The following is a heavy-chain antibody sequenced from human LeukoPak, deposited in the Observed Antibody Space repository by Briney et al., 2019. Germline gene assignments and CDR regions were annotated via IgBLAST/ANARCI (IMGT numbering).Heavy chain of an antibody. CDR2: INNDGSST. CDR3: ARVREYYDSSGYYFDY. V-gene: IGHV3-74*01. Sequence: PGGSLRLSCGASGFTFSSYWMHWVRQAPGNGLVWVSRINNDGSSTSYADSVQGRFTISRDNSKNTLYLQMNSLRAEDTALYYCARVREYYDSSGYYFDYWGQGTLVTVSS. D-gene: IGHD3-22*01. CDR1: GFTFSSYW. J-gene: IGHJ4*02.